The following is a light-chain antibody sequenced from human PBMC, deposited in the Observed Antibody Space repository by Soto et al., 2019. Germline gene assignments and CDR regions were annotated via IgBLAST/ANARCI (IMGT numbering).Light chain of an antibody. V-gene: IGKV3-20*01. J-gene: IGKJ1*01. Sequence: EIVLTQFPGTLSLSPGERATRSCRASQSVGSNYLAWYQQRPGQPPNLLIFGASHRAPDIPDRFSGSGSGTDFTLTISRLEPEDFAVYYCQQYGSSIQTFGHGTKVHIK. CDR1: QSVGSNY. CDR3: QQYGSSIQT. CDR2: GAS.